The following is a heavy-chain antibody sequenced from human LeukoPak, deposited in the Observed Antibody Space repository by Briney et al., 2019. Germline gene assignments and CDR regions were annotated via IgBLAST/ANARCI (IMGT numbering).Heavy chain of an antibody. Sequence: ASVKVSCKASGYTFTSYGISWVRHAPGQGLEWMGWVSTYSDKTNYVQRLQGRVTMTTDTSTSTADIQLRSQTSDDTAVYYCARDHCSGGNCNPCYDFWGQGALVTVSS. V-gene: IGHV1-18*01. D-gene: IGHD2-15*01. CDR3: ARDHCSGGNCNPCYDF. J-gene: IGHJ4*02. CDR2: VSTYSDKT. CDR1: GYTFTSYG.